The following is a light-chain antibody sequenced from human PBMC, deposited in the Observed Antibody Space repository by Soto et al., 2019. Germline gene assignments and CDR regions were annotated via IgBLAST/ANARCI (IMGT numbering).Light chain of an antibody. CDR1: SSDVGTYTY. Sequence: QSVLTQPRSLSGSPGPSVTISCTGTSSDVGTYTYVSWYQQHPGKAPKLIIYDVIKRPSGVLDRFSGSKSGNTASLTISGLQAEDEADYYCCSYAGSYTHVFGTGTKVTVL. J-gene: IGLJ1*01. CDR2: DVI. CDR3: CSYAGSYTHV. V-gene: IGLV2-11*01.